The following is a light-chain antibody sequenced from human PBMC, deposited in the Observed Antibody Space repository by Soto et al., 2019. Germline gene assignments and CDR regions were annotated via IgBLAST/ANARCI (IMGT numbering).Light chain of an antibody. Sequence: EIPMTQSASPLSASVGDRVTITWQSSQGISNYVAWYQKKTGKVPKLLIYAASTFQSGVPSRFSGSGSGTDFTLAISSLQPEDVATYYCQKYNSAPLTLSQGTKVDIK. V-gene: IGKV1-27*01. J-gene: IGKJ1*01. CDR3: QKYNSAPLT. CDR2: AAS. CDR1: QGISNY.